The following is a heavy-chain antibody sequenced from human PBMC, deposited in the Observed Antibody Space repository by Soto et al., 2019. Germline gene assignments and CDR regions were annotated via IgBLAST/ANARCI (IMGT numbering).Heavy chain of an antibody. D-gene: IGHD2-21*02. CDR1: GGSFNGYS. Sequence: QVQLQQWGAGLLKPSETLSLTCAVYGGSFNGYSWSWIRQPPGKGLEWIGEINHSGSTNCNPSLKSRVTISVDTSKNQFSLKLTSVTAADTAVYYCARGRRIGSRVVSGFDPWGQGTLVTVSA. J-gene: IGHJ5*02. CDR3: ARGRRIGSRVVSGFDP. CDR2: INHSGST. V-gene: IGHV4-34*01.